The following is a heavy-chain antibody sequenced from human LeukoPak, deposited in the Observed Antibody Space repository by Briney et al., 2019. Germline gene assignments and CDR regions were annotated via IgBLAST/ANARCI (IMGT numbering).Heavy chain of an antibody. D-gene: IGHD3-22*01. CDR1: GFTFSDYY. CDR3: ARGDDSSGYYHVDY. CDR2: ISSSGSTI. Sequence: GRSLRLSCAASGFTFSDYYMSWIRQAPGKGLEWVSYISSSGSTIYYADSVKGRFTISRDNAKNTLYLQMNSLRAEDTAVYYCARGDDSSGYYHVDYWGQGTLVTVSS. J-gene: IGHJ4*02. V-gene: IGHV3-11*04.